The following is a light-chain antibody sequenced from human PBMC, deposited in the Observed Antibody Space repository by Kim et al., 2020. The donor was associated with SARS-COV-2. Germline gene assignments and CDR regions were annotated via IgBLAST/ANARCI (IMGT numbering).Light chain of an antibody. CDR3: QQYNSYAYT. J-gene: IGKJ2*01. CDR2: KAS. CDR1: QSISSS. Sequence: SPAVGDRVTLTCRASQSISSSLALYQQEPGEAPKLLIYKASSLESWVPSKFSGNGSGTEFTLTLRSLQPDYFATYYCQQYNSYAYTFGQGTKLEI. V-gene: IGKV1-5*03.